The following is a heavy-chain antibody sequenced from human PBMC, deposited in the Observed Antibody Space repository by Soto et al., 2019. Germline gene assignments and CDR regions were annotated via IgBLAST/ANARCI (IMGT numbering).Heavy chain of an antibody. Sequence: PGGSLRLSCAASGFTFSSYSMNWVRQAPGKGLEWASSISSSSSYIYYADSVKGRFTISRDNAKNSLYLQMNSLRAEDTAVYYCARGSYNENAFDIWGQGTMVTVSS. V-gene: IGHV3-21*01. D-gene: IGHD1-26*01. CDR1: GFTFSSYS. J-gene: IGHJ3*02. CDR2: ISSSSSYI. CDR3: ARGSYNENAFDI.